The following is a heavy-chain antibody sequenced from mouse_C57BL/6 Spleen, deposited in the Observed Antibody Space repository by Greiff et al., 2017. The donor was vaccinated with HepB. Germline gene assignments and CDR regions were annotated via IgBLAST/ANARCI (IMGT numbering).Heavy chain of an antibody. J-gene: IGHJ2*01. Sequence: QVHVKQPGAELVKPGASVKMSCKASGYTFTSYWITWVKQRPGQGLEWIGDIYPGSGSTNYNEKFKSKATLTVDTSSSTAYMQLSSLTSEDSAVYYCARHLFDYWGQGTTLTVSS. CDR2: IYPGSGST. V-gene: IGHV1-55*01. CDR3: ARHLFDY. CDR1: GYTFTSYW.